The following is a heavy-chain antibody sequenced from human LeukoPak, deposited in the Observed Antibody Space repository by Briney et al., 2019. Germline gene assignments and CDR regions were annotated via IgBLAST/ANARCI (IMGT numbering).Heavy chain of an antibody. Sequence: ASVKVSCKASGYTFTGYYMHWVRQAPGQGLEWMGWINPNSGGTNYAQKFQGRVTMTRDTSISTAYMELRRLRSDDTAVYYCARDFDTSGHYTGHWGQGTLVTVSS. D-gene: IGHD3-22*01. CDR2: INPNSGGT. CDR3: ARDFDTSGHYTGH. V-gene: IGHV1-2*02. J-gene: IGHJ4*02. CDR1: GYTFTGYY.